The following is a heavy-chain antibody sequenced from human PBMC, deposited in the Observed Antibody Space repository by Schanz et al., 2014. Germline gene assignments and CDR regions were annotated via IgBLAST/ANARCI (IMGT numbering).Heavy chain of an antibody. D-gene: IGHD3-10*01. Sequence: QVQLVQSGAEVKKPGASVKVSCKASGYTFNNHGISWVRQAPGQGLEWMGWISVYHGHTNYAEKVHGRVTMTTDTSTSTAYMELRSLISDDTAVYYCVRDAGWAFGDYHGMDVWGQGTSDTVSS. CDR3: VRDAGWAFGDYHGMDV. V-gene: IGHV1-18*01. J-gene: IGHJ6*02. CDR2: ISVYHGHT. CDR1: GYTFNNHG.